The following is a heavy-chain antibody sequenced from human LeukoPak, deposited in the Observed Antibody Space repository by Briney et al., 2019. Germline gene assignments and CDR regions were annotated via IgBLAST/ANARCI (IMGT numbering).Heavy chain of an antibody. D-gene: IGHD1-14*01. J-gene: IGHJ4*02. Sequence: ASVKVTCKASGGTFSSYAISWVRQAPGQGLEWMGRIIPILGIANYAQKFQGRVTITADKSTSTAYMELSSLRSEDTAVYYCARVGPPLDYWGQGTLVTVSS. CDR2: IIPILGIA. V-gene: IGHV1-69*04. CDR1: GGTFSSYA. CDR3: ARVGPPLDY.